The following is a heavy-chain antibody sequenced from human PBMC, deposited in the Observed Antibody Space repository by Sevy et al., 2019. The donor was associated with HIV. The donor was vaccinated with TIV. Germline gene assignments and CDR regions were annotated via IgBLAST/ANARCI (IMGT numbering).Heavy chain of an antibody. CDR2: IYYTGST. CDR1: GGSISAYY. J-gene: IGHJ5*02. CDR3: ARAPPVRSGDDALNWFDP. Sequence: SETLSLTCTVFGGSISAYYWSWIRQSPEKGLQYIGYIYYTGSTNYNPSPKSRVTISVDTSKNQFSLRLTSVTAADTAIYYCARAPPVRSGDDALNWFDPWGQGTLVTVSS. D-gene: IGHD5-12*01. V-gene: IGHV4-59*01.